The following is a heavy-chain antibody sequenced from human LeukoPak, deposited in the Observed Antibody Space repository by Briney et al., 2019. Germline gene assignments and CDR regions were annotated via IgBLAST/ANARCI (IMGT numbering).Heavy chain of an antibody. D-gene: IGHD3-22*01. V-gene: IGHV3-21*01. CDR3: ARETNTSDSSGYIRADVRRDDH. Sequence: GGSLRLSCAASGFTVSSNYMSWIRQAPGKGLEWVSSISASSSYIYYADSAKGRFTISRDNARNSLYLEMNSLRAEDTAVYYCARETNTSDSSGYIRADVRRDDHWGQGTLVTVSS. J-gene: IGHJ4*02. CDR2: ISASSSYI. CDR1: GFTVSSNY.